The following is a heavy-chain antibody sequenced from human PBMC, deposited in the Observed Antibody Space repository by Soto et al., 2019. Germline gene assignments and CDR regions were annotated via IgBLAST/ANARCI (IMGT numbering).Heavy chain of an antibody. Sequence: GGSLRLSCAASGFTFSNACMNWVRQAPGKGLEWVGRIKSKTDGGTTDYAAPVKGRFTISRDDSKNTLYPQMNSLKTEDTAVYYCTTDLAITMIVGAHPPGATRYFDYWGQGTLVTVSS. J-gene: IGHJ4*02. CDR1: GFTFSNAC. CDR3: TTDLAITMIVGAHPPGATRYFDY. D-gene: IGHD3-22*01. V-gene: IGHV3-15*07. CDR2: IKSKTDGGTT.